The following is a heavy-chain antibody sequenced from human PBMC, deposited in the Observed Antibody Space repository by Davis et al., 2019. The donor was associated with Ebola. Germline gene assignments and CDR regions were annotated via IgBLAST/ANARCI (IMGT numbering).Heavy chain of an antibody. Sequence: PGGSLRLSCAVSGFTVNNNYMSWVRQAPGKGLEWVSIIYSGGTTYYADSVKGRFTISRDNSKNTLYLQMNSLRAEDTAVYYCAKARSPKYYYYYYGMDVWGQGITVTVSS. CDR3: AKARSPKYYYYYYGMDV. D-gene: IGHD1-26*01. CDR1: GFTVNNNY. V-gene: IGHV3-53*01. CDR2: IYSGGTT. J-gene: IGHJ6*02.